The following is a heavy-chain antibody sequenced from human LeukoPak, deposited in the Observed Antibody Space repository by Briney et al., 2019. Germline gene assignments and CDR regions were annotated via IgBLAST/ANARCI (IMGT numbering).Heavy chain of an antibody. J-gene: IGHJ4*02. D-gene: IGHD1-26*01. CDR1: GFTFSSYG. V-gene: IGHV3-30*18. Sequence: GRSLRLSCAASGFTFSSYGMHWVRQAPGKGLEWVAVISYDGSNKYYADSVKGRFTISRDNSKNTLYLQMNGLRAEDTAVYYCAKDRKSLVGAKDGGYFDYWGQGTLVTVSS. CDR3: AKDRKSLVGAKDGGYFDY. CDR2: ISYDGSNK.